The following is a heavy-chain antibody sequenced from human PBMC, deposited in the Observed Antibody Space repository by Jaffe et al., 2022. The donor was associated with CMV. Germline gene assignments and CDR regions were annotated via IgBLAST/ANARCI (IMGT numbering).Heavy chain of an antibody. J-gene: IGHJ6*03. CDR1: GFTFSSYG. D-gene: IGHD6-13*01. V-gene: IGHV3-33*08. Sequence: QVQLVESGGGVVQPGRSLRLSCAASGFTFSSYGMHWVRQAPGKGLEWVAVIWYDGSNKYYADSVKGRFTISRDNSKNTLYLQMNSLRAEDTAVYYCARGQQLAPHYYYYYMDVWGKGTTVTVSS. CDR3: ARGQQLAPHYYYYYMDV. CDR2: IWYDGSNK.